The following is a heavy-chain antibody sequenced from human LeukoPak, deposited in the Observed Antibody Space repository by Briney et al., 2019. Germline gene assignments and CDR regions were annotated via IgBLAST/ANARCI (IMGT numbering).Heavy chain of an antibody. Sequence: GESLKISCKGSGYSFTSYWIGWVRQMPGKGLEWMGIIYPGDSGTRYSPSFQGQVTISADKSISTAYLQWSSLKASDTAMYYCARHELLWFGELFSGWFDPWGQGTLVTVSS. CDR3: ARHELLWFGELFSGWFDP. D-gene: IGHD3-10*01. CDR1: GYSFTSYW. J-gene: IGHJ5*02. CDR2: IYPGDSGT. V-gene: IGHV5-51*01.